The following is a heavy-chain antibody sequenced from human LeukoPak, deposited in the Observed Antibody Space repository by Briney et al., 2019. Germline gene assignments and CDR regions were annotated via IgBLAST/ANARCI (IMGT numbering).Heavy chain of an antibody. CDR2: ISGSGGST. J-gene: IGHJ4*02. V-gene: IGHV3-23*01. D-gene: IGHD3-10*01. CDR3: AKDQRITMVRGGPFDY. CDR1: GFTFSSYA. Sequence: GGSLRLSCAASGFTFSSYAMGWVRQAPGKGLEWVSAISGSGGSTYYADSVKGRFTISRDNFKNTLYLQMNSLRAEDTAVYYCAKDQRITMVRGGPFDYWGQGTLVTVSS.